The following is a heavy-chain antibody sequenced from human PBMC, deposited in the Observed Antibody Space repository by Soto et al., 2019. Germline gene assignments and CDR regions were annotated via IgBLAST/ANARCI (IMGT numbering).Heavy chain of an antibody. D-gene: IGHD3-10*01. CDR2: IYYSGST. V-gene: IGHV4-59*08. J-gene: IGHJ4*02. Sequence: PSETLSLTCTVSGGSISSYYWSWIRQPPGKGLEWIGYIYYSGSTNYNPSLKSRVTISVDTSKNQFSLKLSSVTAADTAVYYCARLGYGSGSYNFDYWGQGTLVTVSS. CDR1: GGSISSYY. CDR3: ARLGYGSGSYNFDY.